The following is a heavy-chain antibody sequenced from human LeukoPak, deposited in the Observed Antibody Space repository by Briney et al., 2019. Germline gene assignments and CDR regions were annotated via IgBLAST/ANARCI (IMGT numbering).Heavy chain of an antibody. CDR3: ARGGSWDRYNWFDP. V-gene: IGHV4-30-2*01. CDR1: GGSISSGGYS. CDR2: IYYSGST. J-gene: IGHJ5*02. D-gene: IGHD6-13*01. Sequence: SETLSLTCAVSGGSISSGGYSWSWIRQPPGKGLEWIGYIYYSGSTYYNPSLKSRVTISVDTSKNQFSLKLSSVTAADTAVYYCARGGSWDRYNWFDPWGQGTLVTVSS.